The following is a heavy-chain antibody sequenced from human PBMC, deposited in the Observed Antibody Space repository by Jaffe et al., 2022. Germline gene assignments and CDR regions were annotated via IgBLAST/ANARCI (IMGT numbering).Heavy chain of an antibody. V-gene: IGHV3-30*18. D-gene: IGHD5-12*01. CDR3: AKDAGYSGYYYYYMDV. J-gene: IGHJ6*03. Sequence: QVQLVESGGGVVQPGRSLRLSCAASGFTFSSYGMHWVRQAPGKGLEWVAVISYDGSNKYYADSVKGRFTISRDNSKNTLYLQMNSLRAEDTAVYYCAKDAGYSGYYYYYMDVWGKGTTVTVSS. CDR1: GFTFSSYG. CDR2: ISYDGSNK.